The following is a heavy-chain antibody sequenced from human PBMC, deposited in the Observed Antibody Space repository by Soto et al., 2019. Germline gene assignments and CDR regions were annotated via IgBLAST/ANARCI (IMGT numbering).Heavy chain of an antibody. CDR2: IYYSGGT. CDR1: GGSVSSGSYY. V-gene: IGHV4-61*01. J-gene: IGHJ5*02. CDR3: ARRSGSYYKYWFDP. Sequence: PSETLSLTCTVSGGSVSSGSYYWSWIRQPPGKGLEWIGYIYYSGGTNYNPSLKSRVTISVDTSKNQFSLKLSSVTAADTAVYYCARRSGSYYKYWFDPWGRGTLVTVSS. D-gene: IGHD1-26*01.